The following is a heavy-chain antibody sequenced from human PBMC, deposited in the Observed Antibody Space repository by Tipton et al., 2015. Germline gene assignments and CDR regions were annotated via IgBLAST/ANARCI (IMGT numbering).Heavy chain of an antibody. D-gene: IGHD2-2*01. CDR3: AYRDQLIRFDY. V-gene: IGHV4-4*02. CDR2: VYHIGIT. J-gene: IGHJ4*02. CDR1: GFTFSSYW. Sequence: SLRLSCAASGFTFSSYWMHWVRQPPGKGLEWIGEVYHIGITNYNPSLKSRVTISVDKSKNQFSLKLNSVTAADTAVYYCAYRDQLIRFDYWGQGTPVTVSS.